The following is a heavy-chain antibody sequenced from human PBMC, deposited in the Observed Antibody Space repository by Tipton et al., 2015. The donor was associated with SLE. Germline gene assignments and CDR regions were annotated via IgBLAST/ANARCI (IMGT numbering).Heavy chain of an antibody. CDR3: ARVVYSGAFDI. CDR1: GGSITSSSFY. J-gene: IGHJ3*02. CDR2: VSQSGTA. D-gene: IGHD2-15*01. Sequence: TLSLTCTVSGGSITSSSFYWGWIRQPPEMGLEWIGTVSQSGTASYSPPLNSRLTISLDTSKNQFSLKLSSVTAADTAVYYCARVVYSGAFDIWGQGTIVTVSS. V-gene: IGHV4-39*07.